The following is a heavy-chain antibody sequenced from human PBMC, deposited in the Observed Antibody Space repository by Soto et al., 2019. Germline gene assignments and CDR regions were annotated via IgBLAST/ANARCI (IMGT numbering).Heavy chain of an antibody. D-gene: IGHD3-9*01. CDR2: IYHSGST. J-gene: IGHJ4*02. CDR1: GGSISSGGYS. V-gene: IGHV4-30-2*01. CDR3: ARAKGNYDILTGYSYYFDF. Sequence: SETLSLTCAVPGGSISSGGYSWSWIRQPPGKGLEWIGYIYHSGSTYYNPSLKSLVTISVDRSKNQFSLGLSSVTAADTAVYYCARAKGNYDILTGYSYYFDFWGQGTLVTVSS.